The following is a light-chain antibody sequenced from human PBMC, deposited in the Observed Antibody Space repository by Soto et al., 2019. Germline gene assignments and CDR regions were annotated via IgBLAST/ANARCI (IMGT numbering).Light chain of an antibody. CDR2: QTS. V-gene: IGKV3D-11*01. J-gene: IGKJ1*01. Sequence: EILLTQSLATLSSFPGERFTRSRMANQYINTRLAWYQHRPGQDHRIIIYQTSLRAAGIKDRFSASGSGTDFTLTIRDVQPEDFALYYCHQHQSWHRTFGQGTKLDIK. CDR1: QYINTR. CDR3: HQHQSWHRT.